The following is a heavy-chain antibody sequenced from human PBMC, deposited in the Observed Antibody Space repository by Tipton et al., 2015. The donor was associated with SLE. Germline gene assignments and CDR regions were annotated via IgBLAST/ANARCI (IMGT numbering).Heavy chain of an antibody. J-gene: IGHJ4*02. Sequence: SLRLSCAASGFTVSSNYMSWVRQAPGKGLEWVSVIYSGGSTYYADSVKGRFTISRDNSKNTLYLQMNSLRAEDTAVYYCASVAGPLLYFDYWGQGTLVTVSS. D-gene: IGHD6-19*01. V-gene: IGHV3-66*01. CDR2: IYSGGST. CDR1: GFTVSSNY. CDR3: ASVAGPLLYFDY.